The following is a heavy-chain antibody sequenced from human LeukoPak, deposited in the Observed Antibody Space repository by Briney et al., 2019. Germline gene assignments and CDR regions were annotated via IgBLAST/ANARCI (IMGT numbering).Heavy chain of an antibody. J-gene: IGHJ4*02. D-gene: IGHD6-19*01. V-gene: IGHV3-48*01. CDR1: GFTFSTYS. Sequence: GGSLRLSCAASGFTFSTYSMNWVRQAPGKGLEWLSYISSSSSTIDYADSVKGRFTISRDNAKNSLYLQMNSLRAKDTAVYYCARSYSSGWLIDYWGQGTLVTVSS. CDR2: ISSSSSTI. CDR3: ARSYSSGWLIDY.